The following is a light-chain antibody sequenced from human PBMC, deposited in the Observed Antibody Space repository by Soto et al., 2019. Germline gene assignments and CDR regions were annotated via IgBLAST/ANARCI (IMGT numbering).Light chain of an antibody. V-gene: IGLV2-11*01. Sequence: QSGLTQPRSVSXSPGQSVTISCTGTSSDVGGYNYVSWYQQHPGKAPKLMIYDVSKRPSGVPDRFSGSKSGNTASLTISGLQAEDEADYYCCSYAGSYTYVFGTGTKLTVL. CDR3: CSYAGSYTYV. CDR2: DVS. J-gene: IGLJ1*01. CDR1: SSDVGGYNY.